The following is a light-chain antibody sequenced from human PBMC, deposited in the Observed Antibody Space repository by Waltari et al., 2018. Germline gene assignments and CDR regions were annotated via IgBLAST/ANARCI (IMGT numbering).Light chain of an antibody. Sequence: EVLMTQSPATLSVSPGEWATLPCRVRQSFSRNLAWDQQKPGQAPRLLISGASTRAPGIPGRFRDSEYGTEFTLSVGSVQSEDFGVYYCQQYNNWRTFGQGTKLEI. V-gene: IGKV3D-15*01. CDR2: GAS. J-gene: IGKJ2*01. CDR3: QQYNNWRT. CDR1: QSFSRN.